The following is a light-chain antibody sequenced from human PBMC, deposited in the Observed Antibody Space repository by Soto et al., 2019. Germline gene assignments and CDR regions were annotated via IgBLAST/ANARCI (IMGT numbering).Light chain of an antibody. J-gene: IGKJ4*01. Sequence: ENVLTQSPGTLSLSPGERATLSCRASQSISNSYLAWYQQKPGQTPSLLIYHASNRATGIPDRFSGSGSGTDLTLTISRLEPEDFAVYYCQQYGDSLLTFGGGTKVEIK. CDR2: HAS. CDR3: QQYGDSLLT. V-gene: IGKV3-20*01. CDR1: QSISNSY.